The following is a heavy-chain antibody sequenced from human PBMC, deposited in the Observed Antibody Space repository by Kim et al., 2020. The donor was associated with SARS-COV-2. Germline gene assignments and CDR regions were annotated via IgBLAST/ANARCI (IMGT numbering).Heavy chain of an antibody. V-gene: IGHV3-48*03. Sequence: DSVKGRFTISRDNAKNSLYLQMNSLRAEDTAVYYCARDEDVNHYYHLFDPWGQGTLVTVSS. CDR3: ARDEDVNHYYHLFDP. D-gene: IGHD1-26*01. J-gene: IGHJ5*02.